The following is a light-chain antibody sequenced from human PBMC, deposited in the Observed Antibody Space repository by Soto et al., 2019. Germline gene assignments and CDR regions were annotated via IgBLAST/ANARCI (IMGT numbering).Light chain of an antibody. J-gene: IGKJ3*01. V-gene: IGKV4-1*01. CDR1: QSVLYTSNNKKY. CDR3: RQYYSTPFT. Sequence: DIVMTQSPDSLAVSLGERATINCKSSQSVLYTSNNKKYLAWYQQKPGQPPKLLIYWASTRQSGVPDRFSGSESRTDFTLTFSSLQAEDLAVYYCRQYYSTPFTFDPGTIVDIK. CDR2: WAS.